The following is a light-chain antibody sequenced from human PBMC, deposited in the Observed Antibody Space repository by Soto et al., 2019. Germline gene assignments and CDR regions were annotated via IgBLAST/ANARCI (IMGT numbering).Light chain of an antibody. CDR2: SNN. Sequence: QAVVTQPPSASGTPGQRVTISCSGSSSNIGSNAVNWYQQLPGTAPKLLIYSNNQRPSVVPDRFSGSKSGTSASLAISGLQSEDEADYYCAAWDDSLSGLYVFGTGTKLTVL. CDR3: AAWDDSLSGLYV. V-gene: IGLV1-44*01. CDR1: SSNIGSNA. J-gene: IGLJ1*01.